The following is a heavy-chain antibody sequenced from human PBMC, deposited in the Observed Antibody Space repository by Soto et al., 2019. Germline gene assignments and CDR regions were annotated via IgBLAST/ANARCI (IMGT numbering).Heavy chain of an antibody. CDR1: GGTFSTYS. D-gene: IGHD1-26*01. CDR3: ASSSGNNYFDY. Sequence: QVQLVQSGAEVKKPGSSVKVSCKTSGGTFSTYSIVWVRQAPGEGLEWMGGIIPIFGTANYAQKFQDRVTITADKSTNTAFMELSSLKSEDTAMYYCASSSGNNYFDYWGQGTLVTVSS. J-gene: IGHJ4*02. V-gene: IGHV1-69*06. CDR2: IIPIFGTA.